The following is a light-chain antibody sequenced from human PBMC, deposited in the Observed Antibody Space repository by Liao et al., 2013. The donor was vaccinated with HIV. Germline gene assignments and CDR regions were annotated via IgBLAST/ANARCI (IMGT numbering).Light chain of an antibody. J-gene: IGLJ2*01. CDR2: QDV. CDR3: QAWDSSTAV. CDR1: ELGDKY. V-gene: IGLV3-1*01. Sequence: SYDLTQPPSVSVSPGQTASITCSGDELGDKYASWYQQRPGQSPVLVIYQDVKRPSGIPERFSGSNSGNTATLTISGTQAMDEADYYCQAWDSSTAVFGGGTKLTVL.